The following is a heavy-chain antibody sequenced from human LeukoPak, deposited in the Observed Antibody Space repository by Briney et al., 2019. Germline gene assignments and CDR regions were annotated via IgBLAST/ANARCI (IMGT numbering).Heavy chain of an antibody. Sequence: ASVQFSCHTSGFPFPFYYMYWVRQAPGQGLEWMGWINPSSGGTNYAQKFQGRVTMTRDTSISTAYMELSSLRSDDTAVYYCARDFIRGGGGCSFDYWGQGTLVSVSS. J-gene: IGHJ4*02. D-gene: IGHD2-21*01. CDR3: ARDFIRGGGGCSFDY. V-gene: IGHV1-2*02. CDR2: INPSSGGT. CDR1: GFPFPFYY.